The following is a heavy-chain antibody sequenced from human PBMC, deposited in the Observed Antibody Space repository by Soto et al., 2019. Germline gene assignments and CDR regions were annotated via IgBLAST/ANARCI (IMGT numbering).Heavy chain of an antibody. Sequence: GESLKISCKGSGYSFTSYWIGWVRQMPGKGLEWMGIIYPGDSDTRYSPSFQGQVTISADTTIGTAYLQWRSLKAADTAIYYCASQVRFMAAAFNWGQGTLVTVSS. CDR2: IYPGDSDT. CDR3: ASQVRFMAAAFN. CDR1: GYSFTSYW. D-gene: IGHD6-13*01. J-gene: IGHJ4*02. V-gene: IGHV5-51*01.